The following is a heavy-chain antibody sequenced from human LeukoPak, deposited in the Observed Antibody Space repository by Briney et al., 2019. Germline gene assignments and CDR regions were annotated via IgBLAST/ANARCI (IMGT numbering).Heavy chain of an antibody. CDR1: GFTVSSNY. CDR3: ATYWRYFDWLLSDI. D-gene: IGHD3-9*01. J-gene: IGHJ3*02. V-gene: IGHV3-7*05. CDR2: IKQDGSDT. Sequence: PGGSLRLSCAASGFTVSSNYMTWVRQAPGKGLECVANIKQDGSDTYYVDSVKGRFTISRDNAKNSLFLQMNSLRAEDTAVYYCATYWRYFDWLLSDIWGLGTMVTVSS.